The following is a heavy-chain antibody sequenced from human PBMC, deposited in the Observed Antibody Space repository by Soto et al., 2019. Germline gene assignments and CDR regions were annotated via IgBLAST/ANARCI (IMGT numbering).Heavy chain of an antibody. CDR1: GGSFSGYY. V-gene: IGHV4-34*01. Sequence: SETLSLTCAVYGGSFSGYYWSWIRQPPGKGLEWIGEINHSGSTNYNPSLKSRVTISVDTSKNQFSLKLSSVTAADTAVYYCARWHCSSTSCYVGWGNYYFDYWGQGTLVTVSS. CDR3: ARWHCSSTSCYVGWGNYYFDY. D-gene: IGHD2-2*01. CDR2: INHSGST. J-gene: IGHJ4*02.